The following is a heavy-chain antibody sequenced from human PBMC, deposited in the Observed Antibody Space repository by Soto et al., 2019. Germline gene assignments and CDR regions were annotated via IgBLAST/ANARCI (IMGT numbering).Heavy chain of an antibody. CDR2: FSAGGDYR. D-gene: IGHD3-22*01. Sequence: EVQLLQSGGGLAQPGGSLTLSCAASGFSFSDYSMNWVRRAPGKGLEWVSAFSAGGDYRHYADSVKGRFTISRDNSKNTLFLQMNSLRAEDTARYYCAREARYDRGVYHYEGIDYWGQGTLDTVSS. CDR3: AREARYDRGVYHYEGIDY. CDR1: GFSFSDYS. J-gene: IGHJ4*02. V-gene: IGHV3-23*01.